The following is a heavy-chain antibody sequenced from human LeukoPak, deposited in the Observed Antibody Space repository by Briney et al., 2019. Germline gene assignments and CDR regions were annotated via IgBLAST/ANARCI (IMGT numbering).Heavy chain of an antibody. CDR1: GFTFSSYG. J-gene: IGHJ4*02. V-gene: IGHV3-30*02. CDR2: IRYDGSNK. D-gene: IGHD4-17*01. Sequence: PGGSLRLSCAASGFTFSSYGMHWVRQAPGKGLEWVAFIRYDGSNKYYADSVKGRFTISRDNSKNTLYLQMNSLRAEDTAVYYCAKDADDYGDYGAHFDYWGQGTLVTVSS. CDR3: AKDADDYGDYGAHFDY.